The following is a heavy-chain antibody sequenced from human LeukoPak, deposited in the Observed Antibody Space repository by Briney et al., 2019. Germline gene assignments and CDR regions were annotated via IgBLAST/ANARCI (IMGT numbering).Heavy chain of an antibody. J-gene: IGHJ4*02. D-gene: IGHD3-22*01. Sequence: SETLSLTCAVYGGSFSGYYWGWIRQPPGKGLEWIGEINHRGSTNYNPSLKSRVTISVDTSKNQISLKLSSVTAADTAVYYCARAGDSSGYSDYWGQGTLVTVSS. V-gene: IGHV4-34*01. CDR1: GGSFSGYY. CDR3: ARAGDSSGYSDY. CDR2: INHRGST.